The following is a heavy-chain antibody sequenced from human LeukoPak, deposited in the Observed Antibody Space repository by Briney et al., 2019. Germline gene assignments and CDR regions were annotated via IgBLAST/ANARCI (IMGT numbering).Heavy chain of an antibody. D-gene: IGHD3-9*01. V-gene: IGHV1-24*01. CDR2: FDPEDGET. CDR3: ATESRVGDILTGIPFWY. J-gene: IGHJ4*02. Sequence: ASVKVSCKVSGYTLTELSMHWVRQAPGKGLEWMGGFDPEDGETIYAQKFQGRVTMTEDTSTDTAYMELSSLRSEDTAVYYCATESRVGDILTGIPFWYWGQGTLVTVSS. CDR1: GYTLTELS.